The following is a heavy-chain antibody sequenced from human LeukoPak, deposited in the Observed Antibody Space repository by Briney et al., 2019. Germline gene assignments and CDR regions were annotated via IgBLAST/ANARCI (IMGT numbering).Heavy chain of an antibody. Sequence: SVKVSCKASGGTFSSYEIGWVRQAPGQGLEWMGGIIPIFATANYAPKFQGRVTITADESTSTAYMELSSLRSEDTAVYYCARALRYSSSWYGYWGRGTLVTVSS. CDR3: ARALRYSSSWYGY. CDR1: GGTFSSYE. CDR2: IIPIFATA. D-gene: IGHD6-13*01. V-gene: IGHV1-69*01. J-gene: IGHJ4*02.